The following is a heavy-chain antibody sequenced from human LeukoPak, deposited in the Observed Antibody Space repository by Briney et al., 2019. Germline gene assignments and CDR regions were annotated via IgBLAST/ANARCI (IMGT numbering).Heavy chain of an antibody. D-gene: IGHD3-10*01. V-gene: IGHV3-21*01. CDR3: ARVPELPGFGDY. CDR2: ISSISTYK. CDR1: GFTFSSYS. Sequence: GGSLRLSCAASGFTFSSYSMTWVRQAPGKGLEWISSISSISTYKFYADSVKGRFTISRDDSENSLYLQMNSLRVEDTAVYYCARVPELPGFGDYWGQGTLVTVSS. J-gene: IGHJ4*02.